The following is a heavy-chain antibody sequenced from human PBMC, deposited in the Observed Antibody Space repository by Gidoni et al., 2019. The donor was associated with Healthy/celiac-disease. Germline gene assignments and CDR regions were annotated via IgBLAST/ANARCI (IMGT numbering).Heavy chain of an antibody. CDR3: ARDLSGYSSSWSPGGYFDY. J-gene: IGHJ4*02. CDR1: GGTFSSYA. V-gene: IGHV1-69*01. CDR2: LIPIFGTA. D-gene: IGHD6-13*01. Sequence: QVQLVQSGAEVKKPGSSVKVSCKASGGTFSSYAISWVRQAPGQGLEWMGGLIPIFGTANYAQKFQGRVTITADESTSTAYMELSSLRSEDTAVYYCARDLSGYSSSWSPGGYFDYWGQGTLVTVSS.